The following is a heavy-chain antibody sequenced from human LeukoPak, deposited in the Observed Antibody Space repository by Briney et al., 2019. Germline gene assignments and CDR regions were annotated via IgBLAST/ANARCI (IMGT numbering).Heavy chain of an antibody. V-gene: IGHV4-31*03. D-gene: IGHD3-10*01. Sequence: SETLSLTCTVSGGSISGGGYYWSWIRQHPGKGLEWIGYIYYSGSTYYNPSLKSRVTISVDTSKNQFSLKLSSVTAADTAVYYCARVPMVRGVIVAFDIWGQGTMVTVSS. CDR2: IYYSGST. CDR3: ARVPMVRGVIVAFDI. J-gene: IGHJ3*02. CDR1: GGSISGGGYY.